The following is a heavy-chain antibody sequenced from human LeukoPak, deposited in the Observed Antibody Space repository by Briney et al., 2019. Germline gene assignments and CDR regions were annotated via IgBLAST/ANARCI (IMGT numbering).Heavy chain of an antibody. V-gene: IGHV1-69*05. J-gene: IGHJ1*01. CDR1: GGTFSSYA. D-gene: IGHD4-23*01. CDR2: IIPIFGTA. Sequence: ASVKVSCKASGGTFSSYAISWVRQAPGQGLEWMGRIIPIFGTANYAQKFQGRVTITTDESTSTAYMELSSLRSEDTAVYYCARGSDYGGYFPKWGQGTLVTVSS. CDR3: ARGSDYGGYFPK.